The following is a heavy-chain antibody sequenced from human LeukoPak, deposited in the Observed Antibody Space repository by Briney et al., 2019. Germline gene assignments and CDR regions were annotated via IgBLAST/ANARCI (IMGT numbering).Heavy chain of an antibody. Sequence: ASVKVSCKASGGTFTGDYMHWVRQAPGQGLEWMGWINPNSGGTNYAQKFQGRVTMTRDTSISTAYMELSRLRSDDTAVYYCAREYSVPAAPNWFDPWGQGTLVTVSS. CDR2: INPNSGGT. CDR3: AREYSVPAAPNWFDP. V-gene: IGHV1-2*02. J-gene: IGHJ5*02. D-gene: IGHD2-2*01. CDR1: GGTFTGDY.